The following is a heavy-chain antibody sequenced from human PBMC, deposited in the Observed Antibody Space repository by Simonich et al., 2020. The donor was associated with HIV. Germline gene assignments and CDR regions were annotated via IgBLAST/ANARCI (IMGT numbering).Heavy chain of an antibody. CDR2: CDPEVGET. CDR3: ATWEVKDDVLTGFAYWFFDL. V-gene: IGHV1-24*01. J-gene: IGHJ2*01. CDR1: GHSLTDLS. Sequence: QVQLFQSGAEVKKPGASVKVSCKVSGHSLTDLSMHWVRQTPGKRLEWMGSCDPEVGETIYAQKFQDRVTMTEDTSTDTADMELSSLRFEDTALYYCATWEVKDDVLTGFAYWFFDLWGRGTLVTVSS. D-gene: IGHD3-9*01.